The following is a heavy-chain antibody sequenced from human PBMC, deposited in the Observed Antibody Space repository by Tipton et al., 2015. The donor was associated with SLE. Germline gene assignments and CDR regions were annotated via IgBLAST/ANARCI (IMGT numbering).Heavy chain of an antibody. CDR2: ISGSGSTI. CDR3: ARRITEYFDY. CDR1: GFIFTDYY. D-gene: IGHD3-3*01. Sequence: GSLRLSCAASGFIFTDYYMSWIRQAPGKGLEWVSYISGSGSTIYYADPVKGRFTISRDNAKNSLYLQMNSLRAEDTAVYYCARRITEYFDYWGQGTLVTVSS. V-gene: IGHV3-11*01. J-gene: IGHJ4*02.